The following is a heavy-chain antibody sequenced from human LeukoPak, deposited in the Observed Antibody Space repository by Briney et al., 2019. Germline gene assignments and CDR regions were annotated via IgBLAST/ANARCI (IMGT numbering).Heavy chain of an antibody. CDR2: ISPTGSTT. CDR1: GFSFSGHW. CDR3: ARGPNSNRSGLDF. V-gene: IGHV3-74*01. J-gene: IGHJ4*02. D-gene: IGHD1-14*01. Sequence: GGSLRLSCIASGFSFSGHWMHGARQLPGRGLVWVSRISPTGSTTSYADSVKGRFTVSSDKAKTTLYLQVNNLRAEDTAVYYCARGPNSNRSGLDFWGQGTLLTVSS.